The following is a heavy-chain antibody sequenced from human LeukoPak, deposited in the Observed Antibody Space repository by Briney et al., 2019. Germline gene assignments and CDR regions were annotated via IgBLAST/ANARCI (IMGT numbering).Heavy chain of an antibody. Sequence: PSETLSLTCTVNSGTLSGYYWTRIRQSSGKGLEYIGEINQSGDTNYNPSLKSRITISVDASKNQFSLKLSSLTAADTAVYYCVRHLYLRNWFDPWGQGTLVTVSS. CDR1: SGTLSGYY. D-gene: IGHD2-2*02. CDR3: VRHLYLRNWFDP. J-gene: IGHJ5*02. V-gene: IGHV4-34*08. CDR2: INQSGDT.